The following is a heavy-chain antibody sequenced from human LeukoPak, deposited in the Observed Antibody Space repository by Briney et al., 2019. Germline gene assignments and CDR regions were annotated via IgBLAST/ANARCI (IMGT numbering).Heavy chain of an antibody. CDR3: ARDRLDF. V-gene: IGHV3-7*01. Sequence: PGGSLRLSRAASGFTFSDYWMSWVRQAPGKGLEWVANIKQEGSEKYYVDSVKGRFTISRDNAKNSLYLQMNSLRAEDTAVYYCARDRLDFWGQGTLVTVSS. CDR2: IKQEGSEK. CDR1: GFTFSDYW. J-gene: IGHJ4*02.